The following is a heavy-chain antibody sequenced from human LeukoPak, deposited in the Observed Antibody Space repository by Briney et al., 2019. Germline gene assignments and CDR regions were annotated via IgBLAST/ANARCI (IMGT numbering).Heavy chain of an antibody. CDR3: VKGRTGYNPDAFDM. Sequence: GGSLRLSCAASGFTFSSHPMNWVRQAPGKGLEWVSYISRSTTDIRYAESVRGRFIIFRDNAENSLFLQMNSLRDEDTAVYYCVKGRTGYNPDAFDMWGRGTMVTVSS. V-gene: IGHV3-21*05. J-gene: IGHJ3*02. D-gene: IGHD5-24*01. CDR1: GFTFSSHP. CDR2: ISRSTTDI.